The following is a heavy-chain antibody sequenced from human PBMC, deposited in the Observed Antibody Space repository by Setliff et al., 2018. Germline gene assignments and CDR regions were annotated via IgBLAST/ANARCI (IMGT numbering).Heavy chain of an antibody. D-gene: IGHD6-19*01. J-gene: IGHJ6*03. Sequence: PSETLSLTCTVSGGSISSYYWSWIRQPAGKGLEWIGHIYIGGSANYNPSLKSRVTMSIDTSKNQFSLKLNSVIAADMAVYYCAREQWLDPPGYYYMDVWAKGTTVTSP. CDR1: GGSISSYY. CDR3: AREQWLDPPGYYYMDV. V-gene: IGHV4-4*07. CDR2: IYIGGSA.